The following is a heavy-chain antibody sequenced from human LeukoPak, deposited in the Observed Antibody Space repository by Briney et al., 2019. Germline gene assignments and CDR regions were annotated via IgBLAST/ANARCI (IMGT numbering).Heavy chain of an antibody. CDR2: IYYSGST. J-gene: IGHJ6*02. Sequence: PSETLSLTCTVSGGSISSGDFYWSWIRQPPGKGLEWIGYIYYSGSTSYNPSLKSRVTMSVDTSKNQFSLKLSSVTAADTAVYYCARDREFYGSSSYYYYYAMDVWGQGTTVTVSS. V-gene: IGHV4-30-4*01. CDR1: GGSISSGDFY. D-gene: IGHD2-2*01. CDR3: ARDREFYGSSSYYYYYAMDV.